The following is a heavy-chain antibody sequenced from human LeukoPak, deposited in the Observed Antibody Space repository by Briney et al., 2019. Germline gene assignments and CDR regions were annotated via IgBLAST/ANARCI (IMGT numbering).Heavy chain of an antibody. CDR2: ISGSGGST. Sequence: GGSLRLSCAASGFTFSSYAMSWVRQAPGKGLEWVSAISGSGGSTYYADSVKGRFIIFRDNSKNTLYLQMNSLRAEDTAVYYCAKVGYCSGGSCFYEGPLDPWGQGTLVTVSS. CDR3: AKVGYCSGGSCFYEGPLDP. CDR1: GFTFSSYA. D-gene: IGHD2-15*01. J-gene: IGHJ5*02. V-gene: IGHV3-23*01.